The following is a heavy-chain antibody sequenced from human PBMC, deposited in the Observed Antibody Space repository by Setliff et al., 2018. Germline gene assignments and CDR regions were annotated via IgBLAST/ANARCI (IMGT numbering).Heavy chain of an antibody. Sequence: SETLSLTCAVYGGSFSGYYWSWIRQPPGKGLEWIGEINHSGSTNYNPSLKSRVTISVDTSKNQFSLKLSSVTAADTALYYCTVYNTDSSKAHYWGQGTPVTVSS. CDR2: INHSGST. J-gene: IGHJ4*02. CDR1: GGSFSGYY. V-gene: IGHV4-34*01. CDR3: TVYNTDSSKAHY. D-gene: IGHD1-20*01.